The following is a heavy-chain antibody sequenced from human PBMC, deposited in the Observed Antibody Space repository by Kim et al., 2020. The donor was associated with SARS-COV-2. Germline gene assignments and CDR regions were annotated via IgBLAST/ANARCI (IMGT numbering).Heavy chain of an antibody. CDR3: ARNLAQILTGYASRLYQNGMDV. J-gene: IGHJ6*02. CDR1: GFTFSDYY. D-gene: IGHD3-9*01. Sequence: GGSLRLSCAASGFTFSDYYMSWIRQAPGKGLEWDSYISSSSSYTNYADSVKGRFTISRDNAKNSLYLQMNSLRAEDTAVYYCARNLAQILTGYASRLYQNGMDVWGQGTTVTVSS. CDR2: ISSSSSYT. V-gene: IGHV3-11*06.